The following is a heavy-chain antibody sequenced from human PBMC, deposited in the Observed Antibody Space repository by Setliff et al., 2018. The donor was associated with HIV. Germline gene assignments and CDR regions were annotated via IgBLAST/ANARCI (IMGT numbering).Heavy chain of an antibody. D-gene: IGHD3-3*01. V-gene: IGHV3-23*01. CDR2: ITGSEGST. Sequence: HPGGSLRLSCTASGFTFSDYAMSWVRQAPGKGLGWVSAITGSEGSTYHADYVKGRFTISRDNSKNTLYLQMNSLRAEDTAVYYCAKDNNIWSGYYYYYYMDVWGKGTTVTVSS. CDR1: GFTFSDYA. J-gene: IGHJ6*03. CDR3: AKDNNIWSGYYYYYYMDV.